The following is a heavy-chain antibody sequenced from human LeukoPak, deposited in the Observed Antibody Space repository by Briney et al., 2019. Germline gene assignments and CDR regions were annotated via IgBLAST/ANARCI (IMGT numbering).Heavy chain of an antibody. J-gene: IGHJ4*02. V-gene: IGHV5-10-1*01. CDR3: ARHSAYYYGSGSPMEY. CDR2: IDPSDSYT. Sequence: GESLKISCKGSGYSLTSYWISWVRQMPGKGLEWMGRIDPSDSYTNYSPSFQGHVTISADKSISTAYLQWSSLKASDTAMYYCARHSAYYYGSGSPMEYWGQGTLVTVSS. CDR1: GYSLTSYW. D-gene: IGHD3-10*01.